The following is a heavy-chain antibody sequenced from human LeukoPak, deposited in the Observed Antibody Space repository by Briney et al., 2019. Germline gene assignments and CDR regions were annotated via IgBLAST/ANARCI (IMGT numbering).Heavy chain of an antibody. CDR3: AKDMRFDRTPYYFDY. Sequence: GRSLRLSCAASGFTFNSYAQHWVRQAPGKGLEWVSSISSSSSYIYYADSVKGRFTISRDNSKNTLYLQMNSLRAEDTAVYYCAKDMRFDRTPYYFDYWGQGTLVTVSS. CDR1: GFTFNSYA. J-gene: IGHJ4*02. V-gene: IGHV3-21*04. CDR2: ISSSSSYI. D-gene: IGHD3-9*01.